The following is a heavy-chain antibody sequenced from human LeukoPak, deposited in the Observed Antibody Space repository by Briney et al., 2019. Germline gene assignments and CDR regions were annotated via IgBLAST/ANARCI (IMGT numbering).Heavy chain of an antibody. J-gene: IGHJ4*02. CDR3: ARGIAAAGTFDY. CDR1: GYTFTVYY. V-gene: IGHV1-2*02. CDR2: INPNSGVT. Sequence: ASVKVSCKASGYTFTVYYLHWVRQAPGQGREGMGWINPNSGVTNFAQKFQGRVTMTRDTSISTAYMDLSRLRSDDTAVYYCARGIAAAGTFDYWGQGSLVTVSS. D-gene: IGHD6-13*01.